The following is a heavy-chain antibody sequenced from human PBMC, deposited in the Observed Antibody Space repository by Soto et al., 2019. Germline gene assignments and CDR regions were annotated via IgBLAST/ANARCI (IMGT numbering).Heavy chain of an antibody. CDR1: GYTFTASG. CDR3: ARWDDYGASDPYHFDQ. J-gene: IGHJ4*02. D-gene: IGHD4-17*01. CDR2: TSIYNGHT. V-gene: IGHV1-18*01. Sequence: ASVKVSCKASGYTFTASGSSWVRQAPGQGLEWMGWTSIYNGHTEYSPKFLGRVVMTTDTSADTAYLELKSLRPDDAALYYCARWDDYGASDPYHFDQLGQGTLVTVCS.